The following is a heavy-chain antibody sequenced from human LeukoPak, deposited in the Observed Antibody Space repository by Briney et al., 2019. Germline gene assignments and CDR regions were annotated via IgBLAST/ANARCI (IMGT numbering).Heavy chain of an antibody. Sequence: SQTLSLTCAISGDSVSSNSAAWNWIRQSPSRGLEWLGRTYYRSKLYNDYAVSVKSRITINPDTSKNQFSLQLNSVTPEDTAVYYCARAGHYYDSSGYFLVGDAFDIWGQGTMVTVSS. CDR1: GDSVSSNSAA. V-gene: IGHV6-1*01. CDR3: ARAGHYYDSSGYFLVGDAFDI. CDR2: TYYRSKLYN. D-gene: IGHD3-22*01. J-gene: IGHJ3*02.